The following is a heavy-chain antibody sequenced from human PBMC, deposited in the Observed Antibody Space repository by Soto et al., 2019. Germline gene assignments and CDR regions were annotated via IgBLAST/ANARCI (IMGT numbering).Heavy chain of an antibody. CDR2: ISYDGSNK. CDR3: ARGFAGIAVAGSDYYYGMDV. V-gene: IGHV3-30-3*01. D-gene: IGHD6-19*01. J-gene: IGHJ6*02. CDR1: GFTFSSYA. Sequence: GGSLRLSCAASGFTFSSYAMHWVRQAPGKGLEGVAVISYDGSNKYYADSVKGRFTISRDNSKNTLYLQMNSLRAEDTAVYYCARGFAGIAVAGSDYYYGMDVWGQGTTVTVS.